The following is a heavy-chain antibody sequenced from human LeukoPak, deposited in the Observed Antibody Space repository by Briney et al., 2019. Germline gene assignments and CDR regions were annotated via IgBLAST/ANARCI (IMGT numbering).Heavy chain of an antibody. V-gene: IGHV3-11*04. Sequence: GGSLRLSCAASGFTFSDYYMSWIRQAPGKGLEWVSYISSSGSTIYYADSVKGRFTISRDNAKNSLYLQMNCLRAEETAVYYCARDYYDSSGYYGGDAFDIWGQGTMVTVSS. J-gene: IGHJ3*02. D-gene: IGHD3-22*01. CDR2: ISSSGSTI. CDR1: GFTFSDYY. CDR3: ARDYYDSSGYYGGDAFDI.